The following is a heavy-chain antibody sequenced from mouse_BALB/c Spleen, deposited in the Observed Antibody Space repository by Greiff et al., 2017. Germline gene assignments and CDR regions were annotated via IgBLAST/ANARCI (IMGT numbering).Heavy chain of an antibody. D-gene: IGHD2-4*01. Sequence: EVMLVESGGGLVKPGGSLKLSCAASGFTFSDYYMYWVRQTPEKRLEWVATISDGGSYTYYPDSVKGRFTISRDNAKNNLYLQMSSLKSEDTAMYYCARDRTEYDYDSYAMDYWGQGTSVTVSS. V-gene: IGHV5-4*02. J-gene: IGHJ4*01. CDR3: ARDRTEYDYDSYAMDY. CDR2: ISDGGSYT. CDR1: GFTFSDYY.